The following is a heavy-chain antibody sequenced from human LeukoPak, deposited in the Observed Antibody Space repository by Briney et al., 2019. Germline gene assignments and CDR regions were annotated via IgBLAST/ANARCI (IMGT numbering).Heavy chain of an antibody. CDR1: GFTFSNYW. Sequence: PGGSLRLSCAASGFTFSNYWMDWVRQAPGKGLVWVSRIHPDGKNTAYADSVKGRFTISRDNARNTLFLQMNSLRTEDAAVYYCATYVDTVRYDAFDVWGQGTMVTASS. J-gene: IGHJ3*01. V-gene: IGHV3-74*01. CDR2: IHPDGKNT. CDR3: ATYVDTVRYDAFDV. D-gene: IGHD5-18*01.